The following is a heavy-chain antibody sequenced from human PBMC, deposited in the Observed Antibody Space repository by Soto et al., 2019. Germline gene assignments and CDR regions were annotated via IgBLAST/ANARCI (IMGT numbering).Heavy chain of an antibody. CDR2: IFSNDEK. CDR3: ARIDVDVYYFDY. J-gene: IGHJ4*02. Sequence: QVTLKESGPVLVKPTETLTLTCTVSGFSLSNVRMGVSWIRQPPGKALEWLAHIFSNDEKSYSTSLKSRLTIXKXXSKSQVVLTMTNMDPVDTATYYCARIDVDVYYFDYWGQGTLVTVSS. CDR1: GFSLSNVRMG. D-gene: IGHD1-20*01. V-gene: IGHV2-26*02.